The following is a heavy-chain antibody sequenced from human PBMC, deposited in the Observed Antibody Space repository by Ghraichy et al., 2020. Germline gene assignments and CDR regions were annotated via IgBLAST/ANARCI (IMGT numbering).Heavy chain of an antibody. Sequence: GGSLRLYCAASGFTFSSYAMSWVRQAPGKGLEWVSAISGSGGSTYYADSVKGRFTISRDNSKNTLYLQMNSLRAEDTAVYYCAKDRPWGNWNYKHPNWFDPWGQGTLVTVSS. CDR3: AKDRPWGNWNYKHPNWFDP. D-gene: IGHD1-7*01. CDR1: GFTFSSYA. V-gene: IGHV3-23*01. CDR2: ISGSGGST. J-gene: IGHJ5*02.